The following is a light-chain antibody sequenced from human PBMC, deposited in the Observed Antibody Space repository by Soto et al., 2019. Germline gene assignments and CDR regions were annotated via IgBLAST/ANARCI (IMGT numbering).Light chain of an antibody. CDR2: GAS. CDR3: QQYGNSPLYS. V-gene: IGKV3-20*01. CDR1: QSVDSNY. J-gene: IGKJ2*03. Sequence: IVLTQSPGTLSLSPGDRAALSCRASQSVDSNYLAWYQQRPGQAPRLVIYGASNRATGIPARFGGSGSGTDFNLTISRLEPDDFAVYYCQQYGNSPLYSFGQGTKVDIK.